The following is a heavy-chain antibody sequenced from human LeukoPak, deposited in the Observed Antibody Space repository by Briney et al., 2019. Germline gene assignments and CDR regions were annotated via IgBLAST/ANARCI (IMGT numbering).Heavy chain of an antibody. CDR1: GFTFSNYA. J-gene: IGHJ6*02. CDR3: VKDLGSAITSALALDV. CDR2: ISGSAITT. Sequence: GGSLRLSCTASGFTFSNYAMSWVRQAPGKGLEWVSTISGSAITTYYADSVKGRFTISRDNRKNLLHLQMDSLGPDDSAVYYCVKDLGSAITSALALDVWGQGTTVTVSS. D-gene: IGHD2-15*01. V-gene: IGHV3-23*01.